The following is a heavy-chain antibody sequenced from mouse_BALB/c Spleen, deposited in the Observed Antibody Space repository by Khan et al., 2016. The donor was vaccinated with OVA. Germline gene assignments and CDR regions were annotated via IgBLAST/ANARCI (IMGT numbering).Heavy chain of an antibody. CDR1: GHSITSDYA. D-gene: IGHD2-10*02. V-gene: IGHV3-2*02. CDR3: ARMYGGDFDY. J-gene: IGHJ2*01. CDR2: ISYSGNT. Sequence: DVQLQESGPGLVKPSQSLSLTCTVTGHSITSDYAWNWIRQFPGNRLEWMGFISYSGNTNYNPSLKSRISVTRDTSKNQFFLQLNSVTTEDTATYYCARMYGGDFDYWGQGTTLTVSS.